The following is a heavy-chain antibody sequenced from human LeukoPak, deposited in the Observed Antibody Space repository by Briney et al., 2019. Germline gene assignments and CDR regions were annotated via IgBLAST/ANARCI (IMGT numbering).Heavy chain of an antibody. V-gene: IGHV1-18*01. CDR2: ISAYNGNT. CDR3: ARVLRYFDWAYYYYYYYMDV. D-gene: IGHD3-9*01. J-gene: IGHJ6*03. CDR1: GYTFTSYG. Sequence: ASVKVSCKASGYTFTSYGISWVRQAPGQGLEWMGWISAYNGNTNYAQKLQGRVTMTTDTSTSTAYMELRSLRSDDTAVYYCARVLRYFDWAYYYYYYYMDVWGKGTTVTISS.